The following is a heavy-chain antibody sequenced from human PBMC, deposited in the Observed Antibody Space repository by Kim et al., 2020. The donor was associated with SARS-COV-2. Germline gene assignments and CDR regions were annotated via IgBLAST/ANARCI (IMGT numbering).Heavy chain of an antibody. CDR1: GFTFSSYS. CDR3: ARDGSGSYYNDDFDY. CDR2: ISSSSSYI. V-gene: IGHV3-21*01. D-gene: IGHD3-10*01. J-gene: IGHJ4*02. Sequence: GGSLRLSCAASGFTFSSYSMNWVRQAPGKGLEWVASISSSSSYIYYADSVKGRFTISRDNAKNSLYLQMNSLRAEDTAVYYCARDGSGSYYNDDFDYWGQGTLVTVSP.